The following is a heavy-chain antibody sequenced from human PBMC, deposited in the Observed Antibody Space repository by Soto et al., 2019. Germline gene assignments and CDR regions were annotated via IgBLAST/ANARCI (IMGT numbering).Heavy chain of an antibody. D-gene: IGHD2-8*02. V-gene: IGHV4-34*01. CDR1: GGSFRGYY. J-gene: IGHJ4*02. CDR3: ARADSVLVAKGFDL. CDR2: IYRDGRA. Sequence: SEPLSLTCAFSGGSFRGYYWSWILQPPVKGLEWIGEIYRDGRAFDNPSLKGRVTVSIDRSNNLFSLNLPSVTAADSAVYYCARADSVLVAKGFDLWGQGTLVTVSS.